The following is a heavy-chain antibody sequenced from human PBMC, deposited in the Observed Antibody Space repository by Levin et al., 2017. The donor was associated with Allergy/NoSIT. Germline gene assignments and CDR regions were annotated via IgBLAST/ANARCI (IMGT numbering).Heavy chain of an antibody. CDR2: ISSNGGST. D-gene: IGHD2-2*01. CDR3: VKVRDVVVPAASYFDY. Sequence: GGSLRLSCSASGFTFSSYAMHWVRQAPGKGLEYVSAISSNGGSTYYADSVKGRFTISRDNSKNTLYLQMSSLRAEDTAVYYCVKVRDVVVPAASYFDYWGQGTLVTVSS. V-gene: IGHV3-64D*06. J-gene: IGHJ4*02. CDR1: GFTFSSYA.